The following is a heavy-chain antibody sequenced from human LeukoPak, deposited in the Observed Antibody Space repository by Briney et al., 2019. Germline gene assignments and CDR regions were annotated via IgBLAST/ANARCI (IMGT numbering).Heavy chain of an antibody. CDR2: IYPGDSDT. CDR1: GYSFTSYR. V-gene: IGHV5-51*01. CDR3: ARHLGYWYDY. D-gene: IGHD3-16*01. J-gene: IGHJ4*02. Sequence: TGESLKISCKGSGYSFTSYRIGRVRQMPGKGLQWMGIIYPGDSDTRYSPSFQGQVTISADKSISTAYLQWSSLKASDTAMYYCARHLGYWYDYWGQGTLVTVSS.